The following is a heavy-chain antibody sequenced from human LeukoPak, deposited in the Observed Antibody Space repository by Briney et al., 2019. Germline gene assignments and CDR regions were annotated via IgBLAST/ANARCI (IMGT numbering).Heavy chain of an antibody. CDR1: GLTFSSYG. V-gene: IGHV3-30*18. D-gene: IGHD5-24*01. J-gene: IGHJ4*02. CDR3: AKGLVREMANAFDY. Sequence: GRSLRLSCAASGLTFSSYGMHWVRPAPGRGLEWVAVISYDGSNKYYADSVKGRFTISRDNSKNTLYLQMNSLRAEDTAVYYCAKGLVREMANAFDYWGQGTLVTVSS. CDR2: ISYDGSNK.